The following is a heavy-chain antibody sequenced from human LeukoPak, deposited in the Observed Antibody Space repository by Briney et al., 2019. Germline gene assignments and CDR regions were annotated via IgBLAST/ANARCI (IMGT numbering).Heavy chain of an antibody. Sequence: NPSETLSLTCTVSGDSINSLDLWSWVRQPPGKGLEWIGEINHSGSTNYNPSLKSRVTISVDTSKNQFSLKLSSVTAADTAVYYCARGDFYYYYYGMDVWGQGTTVTVSS. V-gene: IGHV4-4*02. CDR2: INHSGST. CDR3: ARGDFYYYYYGMDV. CDR1: GDSINSLDL. J-gene: IGHJ6*02.